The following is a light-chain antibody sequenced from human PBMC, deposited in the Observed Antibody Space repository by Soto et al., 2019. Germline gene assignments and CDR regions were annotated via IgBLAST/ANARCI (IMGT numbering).Light chain of an antibody. CDR1: QSLSSSY. Sequence: EIVLTQSPVTLSLSPGERATLSCRASQSLSSSYLAWYQHKPGQGPRLLIYGAFTRATGIPDRFSGSGSGTDSTLTISRLEPEDFAVYYCQQHETLITFGQGTRLEIK. V-gene: IGKV3-20*01. CDR2: GAF. J-gene: IGKJ5*01. CDR3: QQHETLIT.